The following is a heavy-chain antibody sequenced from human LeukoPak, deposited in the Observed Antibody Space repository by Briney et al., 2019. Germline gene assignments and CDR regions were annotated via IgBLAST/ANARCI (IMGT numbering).Heavy chain of an antibody. J-gene: IGHJ4*02. V-gene: IGHV3-7*02. CDR2: IKQDGSEK. D-gene: IGHD6-13*01. Sequence: GGSLRLSCAASGFTFSGYWMNWVRQAPGKGLEWVANIKQDGSEKYYVDSVRGRFSISRDNGKNSLYLQMNSLRAEDTAVYYCAPEGIAAAGTSYWGQGTLVTVSS. CDR1: GFTFSGYW. CDR3: APEGIAAAGTSY.